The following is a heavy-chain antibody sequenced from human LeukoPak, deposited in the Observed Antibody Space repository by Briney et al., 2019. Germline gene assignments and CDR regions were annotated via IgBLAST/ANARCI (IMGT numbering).Heavy chain of an antibody. CDR2: IRYDGSNK. CDR1: GFTFSSYA. J-gene: IGHJ4*02. D-gene: IGHD1-26*01. V-gene: IGHV3-30*02. CDR3: ASQWELHEDGGIDY. Sequence: GGSLRLSCAASGFTFSSYAMHWVRQAPGKGLEWVAFIRYDGSNKYYADSVKGRFIISRDNSENSLYLQMNSLRAEDTAVYYCASQWELHEDGGIDYWGQGTLVTVSS.